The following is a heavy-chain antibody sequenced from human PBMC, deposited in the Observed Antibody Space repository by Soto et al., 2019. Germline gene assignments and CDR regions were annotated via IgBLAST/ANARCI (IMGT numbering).Heavy chain of an antibody. V-gene: IGHV3-23*01. CDR2: ISSSGGST. J-gene: IGHJ4*02. CDR1: GFTFSSYA. D-gene: IGHD6-13*01. CDR3: AKSVPDSSSSGNYYFDY. Sequence: GGSQRRACAASGFTFSSYAMTRVRQAPVKGLEWVSISSSGGSTYYADSVKGRFTISRDNSKNTLYLQMNSLRAEDTAVYYCAKSVPDSSSSGNYYFDYWGQGTLVTVSS.